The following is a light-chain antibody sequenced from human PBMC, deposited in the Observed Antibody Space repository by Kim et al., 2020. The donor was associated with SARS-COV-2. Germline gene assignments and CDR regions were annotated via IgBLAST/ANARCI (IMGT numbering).Light chain of an antibody. CDR2: DVS. J-gene: IGKJ2*01. CDR1: QDITNY. CDR3: QQYAYLPFT. V-gene: IGKV1-33*01. Sequence: AALGDRVTITCQASQDITNYVNWYQQRSGKAPKLLMYDVSNLGAGVPSRFSGSGSGTDFILTINSLQPEDAATYYCQQYAYLPFTFGQGTKVDIK.